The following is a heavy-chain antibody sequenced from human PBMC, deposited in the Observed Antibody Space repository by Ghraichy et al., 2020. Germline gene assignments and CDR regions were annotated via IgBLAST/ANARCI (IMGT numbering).Heavy chain of an antibody. V-gene: IGHV3-72*01. CDR3: ARLYDSSGYSGNDAFDI. J-gene: IGHJ3*02. Sequence: GGSLRLSCAASGFTFSDHYMDWVRQAPGKGLEWVGRTRNKANSYTTEYAASVKGRFTISRDDSKNSLYLQMNSLKTEDTAVYYCARLYDSSGYSGNDAFDIWGQGTMVTVSS. D-gene: IGHD3-22*01. CDR2: TRNKANSYTT. CDR1: GFTFSDHY.